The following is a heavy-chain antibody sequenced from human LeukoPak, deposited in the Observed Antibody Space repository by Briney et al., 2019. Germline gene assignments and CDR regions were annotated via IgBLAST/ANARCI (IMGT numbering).Heavy chain of an antibody. CDR3: ATRARGSGYSFLFDP. V-gene: IGHV4-34*01. J-gene: IGHJ5*02. CDR2: INHSGST. CDR1: GGSFSGYY. D-gene: IGHD5-18*01. Sequence: SETLSLTCAVYGGSFSGYYWSWIRQPPGKGLEWIGEINHSGSTNYNPSLKSRVTISVDTSKNQFSLKLSSVTAADTAVYYCATRARGSGYSFLFDPWGQGTLVTVSS.